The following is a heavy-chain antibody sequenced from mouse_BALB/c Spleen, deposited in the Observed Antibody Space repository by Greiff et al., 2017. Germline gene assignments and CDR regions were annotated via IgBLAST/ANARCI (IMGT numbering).Heavy chain of an antibody. V-gene: IGHV1-9*01. CDR1: GYTFSSYW. D-gene: IGHD2-1*01. CDR3: ARGYYGNYLYAMDY. J-gene: IGHJ4*01. CDR2: ILPGSGST. Sequence: LQESGAELMKPGASVKISCKATGYTFSSYWIEWVKQRPGHGLEWIGEILPGSGSTNYNEKFKGKATFTADTSSNTAYMQLSSLTSEDSAVYYCARGYYGNYLYAMDYWGQGTSVTVSS.